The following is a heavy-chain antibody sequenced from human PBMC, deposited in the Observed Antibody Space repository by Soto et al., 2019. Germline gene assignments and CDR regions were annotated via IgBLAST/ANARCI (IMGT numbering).Heavy chain of an antibody. CDR2: ISAYNGNT. CDR3: ARRTTAQNYYYYYCMAV. CDR1: GYTFTSYG. Sequence: QVQLVQSGAEVKKPGASVKVSCKASGYTFTSYGITWVRQAPGQGLEWMGWISAYNGNTNYAQKLQGRVTMTTDTPTSTGYMELRSLRSDDTAVYYCARRTTAQNYYYYYCMAVWGKGTTVTVSS. D-gene: IGHD1-7*01. V-gene: IGHV1-18*01. J-gene: IGHJ6*03.